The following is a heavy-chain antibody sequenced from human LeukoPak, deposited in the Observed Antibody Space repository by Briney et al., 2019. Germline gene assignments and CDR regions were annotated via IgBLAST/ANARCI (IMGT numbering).Heavy chain of an antibody. J-gene: IGHJ3*01. Sequence: ASVTVSCKASGGTPFTIIYVHWVRQVPGQGLEWMAIINPTGESTSYSQTFEGRLTVTRDTSTSTVYIEMRGLRSEVTDLYYCVGEPNDGLDGLDVWGQGTMTVSS. CDR1: GGTPFTIIY. V-gene: IGHV1-46*01. CDR3: VGEPNDGLDGLDV. CDR2: INPTGEST. D-gene: IGHD1-1*01.